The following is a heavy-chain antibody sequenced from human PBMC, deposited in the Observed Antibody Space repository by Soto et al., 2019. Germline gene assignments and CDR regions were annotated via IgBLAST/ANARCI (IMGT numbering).Heavy chain of an antibody. CDR1: GGSISSGDYY. J-gene: IGHJ5*02. D-gene: IGHD3-3*01. Sequence: SETLSLTCTVSGGSISSGDYYWSWIRQPPGKGLEWIGYIYYSGSTYYNPSLKSRVTISVDTSKNQFSLKLSSVTAADTAVYYCARGDTIFGVVIKAFDPWGQGTLVTVSS. V-gene: IGHV4-30-4*01. CDR3: ARGDTIFGVVIKAFDP. CDR2: IYYSGST.